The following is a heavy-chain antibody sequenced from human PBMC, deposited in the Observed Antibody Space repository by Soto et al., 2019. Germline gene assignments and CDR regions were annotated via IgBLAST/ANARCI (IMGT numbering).Heavy chain of an antibody. Sequence: QVQLQQWGAGLLKPSETLSLTCAVYGGFVSSGSYYWSWIRQPPGKGLEWIGEMSHSGGTHFNPCLKSRVTISVDTSKHQFAVKMSALTAADKALYYCARVERGTATTVVDAFDIWVPGTMVSVSS. CDR1: GGFVSSGSYY. D-gene: IGHD1-1*01. V-gene: IGHV4-34*01. CDR2: MSHSGGT. CDR3: ARVERGTATTVVDAFDI. J-gene: IGHJ3*02.